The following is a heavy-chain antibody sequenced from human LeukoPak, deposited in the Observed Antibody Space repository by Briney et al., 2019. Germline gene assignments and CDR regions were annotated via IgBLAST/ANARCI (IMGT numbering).Heavy chain of an antibody. Sequence: GGSLRLSCAASGFTFSSYGMHWVRQAPGKGLEWVAVISYDGSNKYYADSVKGRFTISRDNSKNTLYLQMNSLRAEDTAVYYCCGSGYYYYGMDVWGQGTRSPSP. J-gene: IGHJ6*02. V-gene: IGHV3-30*03. D-gene: IGHD3-10*01. CDR3: CGSGYYYYGMDV. CDR1: GFTFSSYG. CDR2: ISYDGSNK.